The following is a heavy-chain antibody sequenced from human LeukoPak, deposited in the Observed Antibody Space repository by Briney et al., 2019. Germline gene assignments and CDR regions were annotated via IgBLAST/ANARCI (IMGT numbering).Heavy chain of an antibody. Sequence: GASVKVSCKASGGTFSSYAIIWVRQAPGQGLEWMGRIIPIFGTANYAQKFQGRVTITTDESTSTAYMELSSLRSEDTALYYCATTPSENYYFGKYYFDYWGQGNLVTVSS. CDR1: GGTFSSYA. J-gene: IGHJ4*02. CDR3: ATTPSENYYFGKYYFDY. V-gene: IGHV1-69*05. CDR2: IIPIFGTA. D-gene: IGHD3-10*01.